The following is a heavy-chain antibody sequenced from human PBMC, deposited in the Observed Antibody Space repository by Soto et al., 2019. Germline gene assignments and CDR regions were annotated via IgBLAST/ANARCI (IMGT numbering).Heavy chain of an antibody. CDR3: ARDTVAGNYFDY. CDR2: INPNSGGT. D-gene: IGHD6-19*01. V-gene: IGHV1-2*02. CDR1: GYTFTGYY. J-gene: IGHJ4*02. Sequence: ASVKVSCKASGYTFTGYYMHWVRQAPGQGLEWMGWINPNSGGTNYAQKFQGRVTMTRDTSISTAYMELSRLRSDDTAVYYCARDTVAGNYFDYWGQGTLVTVPQ.